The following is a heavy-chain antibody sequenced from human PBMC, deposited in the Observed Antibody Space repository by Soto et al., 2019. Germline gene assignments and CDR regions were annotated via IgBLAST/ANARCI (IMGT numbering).Heavy chain of an antibody. CDR3: ASGGWDPSMDV. D-gene: IGHD2-15*01. V-gene: IGHV3-21*06. Sequence: EVQLVESGGGLVKPGGSLRLSCAASGFTFISYSMNWVRQAPGKGLEWVSSISSSSSYIDYADSVKGRFTISRDNAKNSLYLQMNSLRAEDTAVYYCASGGWDPSMDVWGQGTTVTVSS. CDR2: ISSSSSYI. J-gene: IGHJ6*02. CDR1: GFTFISYS.